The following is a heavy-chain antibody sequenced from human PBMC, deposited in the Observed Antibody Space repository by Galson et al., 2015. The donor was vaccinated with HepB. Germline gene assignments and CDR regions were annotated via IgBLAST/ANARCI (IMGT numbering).Heavy chain of an antibody. V-gene: IGHV3-23*01. J-gene: IGHJ4*02. CDR2: ISGSGDAT. CDR3: AKFDGVTIFGVVDS. Sequence: SLRLSCAASGFTFRSYALTWVRQAPGKGLEWVSAISGSGDATYYADSVKGRFTFSRDNSKNRLYLQMNSLRAEDTAVYYCAKFDGVTIFGVVDSWGQGTLVTVSS. CDR1: GFTFRSYA. D-gene: IGHD3-3*01.